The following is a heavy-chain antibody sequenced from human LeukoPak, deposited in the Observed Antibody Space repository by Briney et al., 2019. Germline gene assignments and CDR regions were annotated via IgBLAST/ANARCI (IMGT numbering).Heavy chain of an antibody. D-gene: IGHD3-10*01. CDR2: IYHSGST. J-gene: IGHJ4*02. V-gene: IGHV4-38-2*02. Sequence: SETLSLTCTVSGYSISSGYYWDWIRQPPGKGLEWIGSIYHSGSTYYNPSLKSRVTMSVDTSKNQFSLKLSSVTAADTAVYYCARHRYYGSGSYSYWGQGTLVTVSS. CDR3: ARHRYYGSGSYSY. CDR1: GYSISSGYY.